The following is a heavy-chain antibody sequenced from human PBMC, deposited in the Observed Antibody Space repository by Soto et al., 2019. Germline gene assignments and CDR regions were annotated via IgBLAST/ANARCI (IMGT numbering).Heavy chain of an antibody. D-gene: IGHD3-16*01. J-gene: IGHJ5*02. Sequence: SETLSLTCTVSGGSISSSSYYWGWIRQPPGKGLEWIGSIYYSGSTYYNPSLKSRVTISVDTSKNQFSLKLSSVTAADTAVYYCAKGDWFDPWGQGTLVTVS. CDR1: GGSISSSSYY. CDR2: IYYSGST. CDR3: AKGDWFDP. V-gene: IGHV4-39*01.